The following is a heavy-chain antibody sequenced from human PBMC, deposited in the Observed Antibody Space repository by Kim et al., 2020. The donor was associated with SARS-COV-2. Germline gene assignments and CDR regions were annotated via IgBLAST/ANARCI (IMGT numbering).Heavy chain of an antibody. J-gene: IGHJ4*02. CDR1: GFTFSRYA. D-gene: IGHD3-22*01. CDR2: ISYDGSRK. CDR3: ARDEVDYDSSGYYYYFDY. V-gene: IGHV3-30-3*01. Sequence: GRSLRLSCAASGFTFSRYAIHWVRQPPGRGLEWVAVISYDGSRKSYADSVKGRFTISRDNSRHTVYVQMNSLRPEDTAFYYCARDEVDYDSSGYYYYFDYWGQGTLVTVSS.